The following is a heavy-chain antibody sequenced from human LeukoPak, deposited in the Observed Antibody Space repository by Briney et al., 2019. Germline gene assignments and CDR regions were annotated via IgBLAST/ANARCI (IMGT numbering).Heavy chain of an antibody. CDR2: IIPIFGTA. D-gene: IGHD5-12*01. CDR3: ARGIPTYPKGYTGMDV. Sequence: ASVKVSCKASGGTFSSYAISWVRQAPGQGLEWMGGIIPIFGTANYAQKFQGRVTITADESTSTAYMELSSLRSEDTAVYYCARGIPTYPKGYTGMDVWGKGTTVTVSS. J-gene: IGHJ6*04. CDR1: GGTFSSYA. V-gene: IGHV1-69*01.